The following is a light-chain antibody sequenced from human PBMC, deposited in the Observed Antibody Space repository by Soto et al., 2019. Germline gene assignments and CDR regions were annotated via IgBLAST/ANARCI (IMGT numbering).Light chain of an antibody. V-gene: IGKV1-13*02. Sequence: QVTQSPPSLSASVGDRVTITCRASRDIDNSLAWYQQVPGKAPKLLIYAASSLESGVPSRFSGSGSGTEFTLTISSLQHDDFATYYCQHFGTFGQGTKVDIK. J-gene: IGKJ1*01. CDR2: AAS. CDR1: RDIDNS. CDR3: QHFGT.